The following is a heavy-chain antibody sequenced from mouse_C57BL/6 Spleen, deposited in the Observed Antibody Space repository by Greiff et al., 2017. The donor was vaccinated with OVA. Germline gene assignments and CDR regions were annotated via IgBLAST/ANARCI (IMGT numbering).Heavy chain of an antibody. Sequence: EVKLVESGGDLVKPGGSLKLSCAASGFTFSSYGMSWVRQTPDKRLEWVATISSGGSYTYYPDSVKGRFTISRDNAKNTLYLHMSSLKAEDTAMYYCARLYGNYFDYWGQGTTLTVSS. J-gene: IGHJ2*01. CDR1: GFTFSSYG. D-gene: IGHD2-1*01. CDR2: ISSGGSYT. V-gene: IGHV5-6*01. CDR3: ARLYGNYFDY.